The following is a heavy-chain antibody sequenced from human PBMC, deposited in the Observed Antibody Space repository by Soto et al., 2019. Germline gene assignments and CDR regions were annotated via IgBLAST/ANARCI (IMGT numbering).Heavy chain of an antibody. J-gene: IGHJ5*02. D-gene: IGHD3-3*01. V-gene: IGHV4-59*01. CDR1: GGSISSYY. Sequence: SETLSLTCTVSGGSISSYYWSWIRQPPGKGLKWIGYIYYSGSTNYNPSLKSRVTISVDTSKNQFSLKLSSVTAADTAVYYCARSGFFGVVMIFDPWGQGTLVTVSS. CDR3: ARSGFFGVVMIFDP. CDR2: IYYSGST.